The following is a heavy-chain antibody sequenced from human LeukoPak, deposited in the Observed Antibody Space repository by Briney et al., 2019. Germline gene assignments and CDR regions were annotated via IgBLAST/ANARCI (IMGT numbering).Heavy chain of an antibody. D-gene: IGHD1-26*01. V-gene: IGHV1-2*02. CDR2: INPNSGGT. J-gene: IGHJ4*02. Sequence: GASVKVSCTASGYTFTGYYMHWVRQAPGQGLEWMGWINPNSGGTNYAQKFQGRVTMTRDTSISTAYMELSRLRSDDTAVYYCARVVTGDSGSYFPLDYWGQGTLVTVSS. CDR3: ARVVTGDSGSYFPLDY. CDR1: GYTFTGYY.